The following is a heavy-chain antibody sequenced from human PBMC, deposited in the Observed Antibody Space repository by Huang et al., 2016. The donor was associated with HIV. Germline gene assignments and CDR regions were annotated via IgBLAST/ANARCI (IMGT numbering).Heavy chain of an antibody. CDR3: ARERMMSWLDDHDAFDI. D-gene: IGHD1-1*01. CDR1: GGSFSGYY. Sequence: QVQLQQWGAGLLKPSETLSLTCAVYGGSFSGYYWSWIRQSPGKGREWIGEIKHSGSTNNNPSLKSRLTISVDTSKNQFSLKLSSVTAADTAVYYCARERMMSWLDDHDAFDIWGQGTMVTVSS. J-gene: IGHJ3*02. CDR2: IKHSGST. V-gene: IGHV4-34*01.